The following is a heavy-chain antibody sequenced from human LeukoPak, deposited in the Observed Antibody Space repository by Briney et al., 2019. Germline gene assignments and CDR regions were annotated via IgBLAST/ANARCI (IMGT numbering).Heavy chain of an antibody. CDR3: ARVELRYFDWSLGMDV. CDR2: IIPILGTA. D-gene: IGHD3-9*01. V-gene: IGHV1-69*10. Sequence: SVTVSFKASGGTFTSYAISWVRQAPGQGLEWMGGIIPILGTANYAQKFQGRVTITADKSTSTAYMELSSLRSEDTAVYYCARVELRYFDWSLGMDVWGKGTTVTVSS. J-gene: IGHJ6*04. CDR1: GGTFTSYA.